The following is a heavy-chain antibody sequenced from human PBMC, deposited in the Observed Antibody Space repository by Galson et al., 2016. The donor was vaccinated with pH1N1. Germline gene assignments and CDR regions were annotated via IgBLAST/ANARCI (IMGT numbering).Heavy chain of an antibody. Sequence: SLRLSCAASGFTFSNHYMDWVRQAPGKGLEWVGRIRNKANFYSSEYAASVKGRFTVSRDDSKNSLYLQMNSPKTEDTAVYYCVRVATAASRQKYIDYWGQGTQVTVSS. V-gene: IGHV3-72*01. CDR3: VRVATAASRQKYIDY. J-gene: IGHJ4*02. D-gene: IGHD2-21*02. CDR1: GFTFSNHY. CDR2: IRNKANFYSS.